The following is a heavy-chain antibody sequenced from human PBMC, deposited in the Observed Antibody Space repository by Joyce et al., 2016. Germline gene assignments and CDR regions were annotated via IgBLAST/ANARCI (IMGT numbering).Heavy chain of an antibody. D-gene: IGHD3-22*01. CDR1: GYTFTSYG. CDR2: IGVYNGNT. V-gene: IGHV1-18*04. CDR3: ARAYYDNSGSRFDH. J-gene: IGHJ4*02. Sequence: QVQLVQSGTEVKKPGASVKVSCKASGYTFTSYGITWVRQAPGQGLEWMGGIGVYNGNTNYAQKFQGRVTMTTDTSTSTAYMDLRSLRSDDTAIYYCARAYYDNSGSRFDHWGQGTLVSVSS.